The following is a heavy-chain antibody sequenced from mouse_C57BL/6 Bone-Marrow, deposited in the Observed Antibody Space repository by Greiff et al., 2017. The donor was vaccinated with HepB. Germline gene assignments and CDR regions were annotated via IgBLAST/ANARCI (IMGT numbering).Heavy chain of an antibody. CDR3: AKFDAY. V-gene: IGHV1-26*01. CDR1: GYTFTDYY. J-gene: IGHJ3*01. Sequence: VQLQQSGPELVKPGASVKISCKASGYTFTDYYMNWVKQSHGKSLEWIGDINPNNGGTSYNQKFKGKATLTVDKSSSTAYMELRSLTSEDSAVYYCAKFDAYWGQGTLVTVSA. CDR2: INPNNGGT.